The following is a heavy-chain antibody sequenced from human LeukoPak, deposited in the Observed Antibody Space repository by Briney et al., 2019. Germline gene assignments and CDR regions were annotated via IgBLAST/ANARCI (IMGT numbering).Heavy chain of an antibody. J-gene: IGHJ5*02. D-gene: IGHD3-22*01. CDR3: ARVLHKRNYDSSDYYGS. Sequence: GGSLRLSCAASGFTFSSYGMSWVRQAPGKGLEWVSFMSGSGDSTYYADSVKGRFTISRDNAKNSLYLQLNSLRAEDTAVYYCARVLHKRNYDSSDYYGSWGQGTLVTVSS. CDR1: GFTFSSYG. V-gene: IGHV3-23*01. CDR2: MSGSGDST.